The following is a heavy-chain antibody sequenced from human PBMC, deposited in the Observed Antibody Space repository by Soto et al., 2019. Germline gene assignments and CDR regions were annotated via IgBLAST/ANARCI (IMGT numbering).Heavy chain of an antibody. CDR3: ARRTKYYYDSSGLWAAFDI. D-gene: IGHD3-22*01. Sequence: GESLKISCKGSGYSFTSYWISWVRQMPGKGLEWMGRIDPSDSYTNYSPSFQGHVTISADKSISTAYLQWSSLKASDTAMYYCARRTKYYYDSSGLWAAFDICGQRTMVTASS. J-gene: IGHJ3*02. CDR1: GYSFTSYW. CDR2: IDPSDSYT. V-gene: IGHV5-10-1*01.